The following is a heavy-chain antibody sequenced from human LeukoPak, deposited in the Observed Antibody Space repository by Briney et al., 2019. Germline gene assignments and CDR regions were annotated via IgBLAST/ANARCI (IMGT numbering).Heavy chain of an antibody. CDR1: GFTVSNNY. Sequence: GSLRLSCAASGFTVSNNYMTWVRQAPGKGLEWVSLIYSGGGTYYADSVKGRFTISRDKSKNTLYLQMNSPRAEDTAVYYCASRTRDYYYYGMDVWGQGTTVTVSS. CDR2: IYSGGGT. D-gene: IGHD3-3*01. J-gene: IGHJ6*02. CDR3: ASRTRDYYYYGMDV. V-gene: IGHV3-66*01.